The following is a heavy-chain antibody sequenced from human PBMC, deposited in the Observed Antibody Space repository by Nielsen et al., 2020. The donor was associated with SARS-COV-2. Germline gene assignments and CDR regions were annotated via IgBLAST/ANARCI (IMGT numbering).Heavy chain of an antibody. CDR1: GFTFSSYS. CDR2: ISSSGDSI. D-gene: IGHD5-18*01. J-gene: IGHJ4*02. V-gene: IGHV3-21*01. CDR3: TSESGYSFY. Sequence: GESLKISCAASGFTFSSYSMNWVRQAPGKGLEWVSSISSSGDSIYYADSVRGRFTTSRDNAKNSLYLQMHSLRAEDTAVYYCTSESGYSFYWGQGTLVTVSS.